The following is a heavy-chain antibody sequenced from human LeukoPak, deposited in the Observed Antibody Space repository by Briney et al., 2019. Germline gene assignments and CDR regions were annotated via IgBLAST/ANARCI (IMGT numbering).Heavy chain of an antibody. V-gene: IGHV5-51*01. J-gene: IGHJ5*02. D-gene: IGHD3-10*01. CDR1: GYSFTSYW. Sequence: GESLQISCKGSGYSFTSYWIGWVRQMPGKGLEWMGIIYPGDSDTRYSPSFQGQVTISADKSISTAYLQWSSLKASDTAMYYCATYRYYIEGYNWFDPWGQGTLVTVSS. CDR3: ATYRYYIEGYNWFDP. CDR2: IYPGDSDT.